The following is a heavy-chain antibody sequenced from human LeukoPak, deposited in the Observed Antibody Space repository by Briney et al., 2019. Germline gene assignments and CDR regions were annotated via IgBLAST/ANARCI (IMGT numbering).Heavy chain of an antibody. V-gene: IGHV1-18*01. CDR3: ARGGRYDYVWGSYRLEAFDI. CDR1: GYTFTSYG. D-gene: IGHD3-16*02. Sequence: ASVKVSCKASGYTFTSYGISWVRQAPGQGLEWMGWISAYNGNTNYAQKLQGRVTMTTDTSTSTAYMELRSLRSDDTAVYYCARGGRYDYVWGSYRLEAFDIWGQGTMVTVSS. CDR2: ISAYNGNT. J-gene: IGHJ3*02.